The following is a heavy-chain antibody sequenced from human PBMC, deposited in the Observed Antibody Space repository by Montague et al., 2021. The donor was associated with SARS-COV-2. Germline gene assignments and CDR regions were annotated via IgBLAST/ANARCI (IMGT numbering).Heavy chain of an antibody. CDR2: INHSGST. CDR1: GGSFSGYD. J-gene: IGHJ4*02. CDR3: ARGLGRPGTIFGVALY. Sequence: SETLSLTCGVYGGSFSGYDWSWIRQPPGKGLQWIGGINHSGSTNYNSSLNSRGTISLDTSKNQFSLNLTSVSAADTAVYYCARGLGRPGTIFGVALYWGQGTLVTVSS. V-gene: IGHV4-34*01. D-gene: IGHD3-3*01.